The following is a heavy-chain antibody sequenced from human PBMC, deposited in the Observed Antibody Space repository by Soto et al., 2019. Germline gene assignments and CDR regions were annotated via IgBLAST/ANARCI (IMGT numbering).Heavy chain of an antibody. D-gene: IGHD2-15*01. CDR3: VRDVESGGWGGMDV. V-gene: IGHV4-30-4*01. Sequence: QVQLQESGPGLVKPSQTLSLTCTVSGGSITSEYYFWTWVRQPPGKGLEWIGYIYYSGSTYYNPSLKSRVSTSLDTSKNQFSLKLSSVTAADTAVYYCVRDVESGGWGGMDVWGQGTTVIVSS. CDR1: GGSITSEYYF. J-gene: IGHJ6*02. CDR2: IYYSGST.